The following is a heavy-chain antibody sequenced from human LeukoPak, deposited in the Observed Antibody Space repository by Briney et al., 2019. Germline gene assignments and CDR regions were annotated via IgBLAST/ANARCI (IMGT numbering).Heavy chain of an antibody. J-gene: IGHJ1*01. CDR1: GYTLTGYY. V-gene: IGHV1-2*04. CDR3: AREEADGCSGGSCYSSYVGEYFQH. Sequence: ASVKVSCKASGYTLTGYYMHWVRQAPGQGLEWMGWINPNSGGTNYAQKFQGWVTMTRDTSISTAYMELSRLRSDDTAVYYCAREEADGCSGGSCYSSYVGEYFQHWGQGTLVTVSS. CDR2: INPNSGGT. D-gene: IGHD2-15*01.